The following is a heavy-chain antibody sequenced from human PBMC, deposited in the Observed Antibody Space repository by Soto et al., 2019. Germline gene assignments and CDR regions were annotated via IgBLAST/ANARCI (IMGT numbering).Heavy chain of an antibody. D-gene: IGHD4-17*01. CDR2: MNPNSGNT. V-gene: IGHV1-8*01. CDR1: GYTFTSYD. Sequence: GASVKVSCKASGYTFTSYDINWVRQATGQGLEWMGWMNPNSGNTGYAQKFQGRVTMTRNTSISTAYMELSSLRSEDTAVYYCARGHIMADYGDYDWPHMDVWGKGTTVNVSS. J-gene: IGHJ6*03. CDR3: ARGHIMADYGDYDWPHMDV.